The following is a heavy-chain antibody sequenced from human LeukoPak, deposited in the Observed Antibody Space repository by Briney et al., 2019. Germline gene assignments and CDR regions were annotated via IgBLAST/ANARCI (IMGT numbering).Heavy chain of an antibody. Sequence: PGGSLRLSCAASGFSVSSNYMNWVRQARGKGLEWVSAIYTGGTTYYSDAVTGRVTISRDNSKNTLYLQMNSLRADDTAVYYCARDKLGSGYSSDFDYWGQGTLVTVSS. J-gene: IGHJ4*02. CDR2: IYTGGTT. D-gene: IGHD6-19*01. CDR3: ARDKLGSGYSSDFDY. CDR1: GFSVSSNY. V-gene: IGHV3-66*02.